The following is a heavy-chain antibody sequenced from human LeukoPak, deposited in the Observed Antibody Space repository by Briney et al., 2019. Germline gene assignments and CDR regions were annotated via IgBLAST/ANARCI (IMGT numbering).Heavy chain of an antibody. Sequence: GGSLRLSCAASGFTFSNYGMTWVRQAPGGGLEWISSISGNGGATYYADSVKGRFTISRDNSKNTLNLQLYSLRAEDTAVYYCAKRHNSDTSGYQLDYWGQGTLVTVSS. D-gene: IGHD3-22*01. CDR1: GFTFSNYG. CDR3: AKRHNSDTSGYQLDY. J-gene: IGHJ4*02. V-gene: IGHV3-23*01. CDR2: ISGNGGAT.